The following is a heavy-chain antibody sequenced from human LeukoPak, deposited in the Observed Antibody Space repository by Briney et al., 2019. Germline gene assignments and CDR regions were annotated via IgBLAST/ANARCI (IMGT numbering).Heavy chain of an antibody. V-gene: IGHV1-69*04. CDR3: ARVPPPMVRGVTPYYYYGMDV. CDR2: IIPIFGIA. Sequence: LVKVSCKASGGTFSSYAISWVRQAPGQGLEWMGRIIPIFGIANYAQKFQGRVTITADKSTSTAYMELSSLRFEDTAVYYCARVPPPMVRGVTPYYYYGMDVWGQGTTVTVSS. D-gene: IGHD3-10*01. CDR1: GGTFSSYA. J-gene: IGHJ6*02.